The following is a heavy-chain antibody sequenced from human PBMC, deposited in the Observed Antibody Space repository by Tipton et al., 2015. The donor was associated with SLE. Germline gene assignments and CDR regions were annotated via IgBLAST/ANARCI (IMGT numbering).Heavy chain of an antibody. Sequence: TLSLTCSVSGASISSGGYYWSWIRQHPGKGLEWIGYIYYTGRTFYNPSLKSRVTISMDPSKNQFSLKLNSVTAAGTAVYYCARFRDEYYYYAMDVWGQGTTVTVSS. J-gene: IGHJ6*02. V-gene: IGHV4-31*03. CDR1: GASISSGGYY. CDR3: ARFRDEYYYYAMDV. CDR2: IYYTGRT.